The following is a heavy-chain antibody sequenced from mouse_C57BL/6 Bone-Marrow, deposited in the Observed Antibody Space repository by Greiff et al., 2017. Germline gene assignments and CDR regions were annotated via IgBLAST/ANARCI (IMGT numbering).Heavy chain of an antibody. Sequence: QVQLKQSGAALVRPGASVTLSCKASGYTFTDYEMHWVKQTPVHGLEWIGAIDPETGGTAYNQKFKGKAILTADKSSSTAYMELRSLTSEDSAVYYCTRGYFDYWGQGTTLTVSS. CDR3: TRGYFDY. J-gene: IGHJ2*01. CDR2: IDPETGGT. V-gene: IGHV1-15*01. CDR1: GYTFTDYE.